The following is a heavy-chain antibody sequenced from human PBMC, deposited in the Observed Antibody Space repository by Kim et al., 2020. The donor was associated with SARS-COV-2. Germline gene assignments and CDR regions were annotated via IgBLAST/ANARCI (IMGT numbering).Heavy chain of an antibody. CDR1: GGSISSSSYY. CDR3: ATLPRGITMARDAFDI. CDR2: IYYSGST. J-gene: IGHJ3*02. V-gene: IGHV4-39*01. D-gene: IGHD3-10*01. Sequence: SETLSLTCTVSGGSISSSSYYWGWIRQPPGKGLEWIGSIYYSGSTYYNPSLKSRVTISVDTSKNQFSLKLSSVTAADTAVYYCATLPRGITMARDAFDIWGQGTMVTVSS.